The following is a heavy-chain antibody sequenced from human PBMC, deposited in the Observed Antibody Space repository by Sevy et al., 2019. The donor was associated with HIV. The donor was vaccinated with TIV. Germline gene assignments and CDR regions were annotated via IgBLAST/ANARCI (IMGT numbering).Heavy chain of an antibody. J-gene: IGHJ4*02. CDR2: IRTYNGET. Sequence: ASVKVSCKTSGYTFIKHPLSWVRQAPGQGLEWMGCIRTYNGETKYGQKLQGRATMTTDTSTSTAYMELRSLSSDDTAVYDCARDSDGSGRYYLDYFDSWGQGTLVTVSS. CDR3: ARDSDGSGRYYLDYFDS. CDR1: GYTFIKHP. D-gene: IGHD3-22*01. V-gene: IGHV1-18*01.